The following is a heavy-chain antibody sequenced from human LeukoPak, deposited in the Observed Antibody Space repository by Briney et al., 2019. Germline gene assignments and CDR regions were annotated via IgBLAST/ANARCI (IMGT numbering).Heavy chain of an antibody. CDR3: ARGYYYDSSGYLIDY. J-gene: IGHJ4*02. CDR2: INPNSGGT. CDR1: GYIFSDYY. D-gene: IGHD3-22*01. Sequence: GASVKVSCKASGYIFSDYYIHWVRQAPGQGLEWMGWINPNSGGTNYAQKFQGRVTMTRDTSISTAYMELSRLRSDDTAVYYCARGYYYDSSGYLIDYWGQGTLVTVSS. V-gene: IGHV1-2*02.